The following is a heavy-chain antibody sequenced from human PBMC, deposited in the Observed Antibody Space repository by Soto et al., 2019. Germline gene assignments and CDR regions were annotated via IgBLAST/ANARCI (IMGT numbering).Heavy chain of an antibody. CDR2: VYYSEST. D-gene: IGHD3-22*01. CDR3: ARARNDYDRSGYDAFDI. CDR1: GGAISTYY. Sequence: PLETLSLTCSVTGGAISTYYWSWIRQPPGKGLEWIGYVYYSESTQYNPSLKSRVTMSVDTSRNQFSLNLSSVTAADTAVYYCARARNDYDRSGYDAFDIWGQGTMVTVSS. V-gene: IGHV4-59*01. J-gene: IGHJ3*02.